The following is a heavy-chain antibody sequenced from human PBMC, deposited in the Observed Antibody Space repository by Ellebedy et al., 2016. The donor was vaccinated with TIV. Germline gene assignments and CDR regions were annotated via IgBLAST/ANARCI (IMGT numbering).Heavy chain of an antibody. Sequence: AASVKVSCKASGYTFTSYDISWVRQAPGQGLEWMGWISAYNGNTNYAQKLQGRVTMTTDTSTSTAYMELRSLRSDDTAVYYCARDRGRYCSGGSCYSGGYWGQGTLVTVSS. D-gene: IGHD2-15*01. V-gene: IGHV1-18*01. J-gene: IGHJ4*02. CDR1: GYTFTSYD. CDR3: ARDRGRYCSGGSCYSGGY. CDR2: ISAYNGNT.